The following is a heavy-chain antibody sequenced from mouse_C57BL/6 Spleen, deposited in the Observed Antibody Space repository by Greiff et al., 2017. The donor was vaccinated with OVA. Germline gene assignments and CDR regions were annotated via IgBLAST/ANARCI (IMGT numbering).Heavy chain of an antibody. Sequence: EVQLQQSVAELVRPGASVKLSCTASGFNIKNTYMHWVKQRPEQGLEWIGRIDPANGNTNYAPKFQVKATITADTSSNTAYLQLSSLTSEDTAIYYGAFAFYCGSSYVDYWGQGTTLTVSS. CDR3: AFAFYCGSSYVDY. CDR2: IDPANGNT. J-gene: IGHJ2*01. D-gene: IGHD1-1*01. CDR1: GFNIKNTY. V-gene: IGHV14-3*01.